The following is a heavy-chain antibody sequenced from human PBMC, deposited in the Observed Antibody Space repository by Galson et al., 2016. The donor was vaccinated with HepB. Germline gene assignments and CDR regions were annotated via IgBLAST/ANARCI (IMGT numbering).Heavy chain of an antibody. Sequence: SLRLSCAASGLTFSDYYMNWIRQAPGQGLEWVSYISGTGSTIFYAASVKGRFTISRDNAKNSLYLQMNSLRAEDTAVYYCARDQGSSSWSPYYFDHWGQGALVTVSS. J-gene: IGHJ4*02. CDR3: ARDQGSSSWSPYYFDH. CDR2: ISGTGSTI. CDR1: GLTFSDYY. D-gene: IGHD6-13*01. V-gene: IGHV3-11*01.